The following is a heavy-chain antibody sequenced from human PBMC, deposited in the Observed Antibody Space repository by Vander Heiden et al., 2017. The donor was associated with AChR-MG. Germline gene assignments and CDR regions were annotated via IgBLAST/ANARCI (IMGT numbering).Heavy chain of an antibody. J-gene: IGHJ4*02. CDR3: ARRDDYGERIDY. D-gene: IGHD4-17*01. CDR1: GGSISSSSYY. V-gene: IGHV4-39*01. CDR2: IYYSGST. Sequence: QLQLQESGPGLVKPSETLSLTCTVSGGSISSSSYYWGWIRQPPGKGLEWIGSIYYSGSTYYNPSLKSRVTISVDTSKNQFSLKLSSVTAADTAVYYCARRDDYGERIDYWGQGTLVTVSS.